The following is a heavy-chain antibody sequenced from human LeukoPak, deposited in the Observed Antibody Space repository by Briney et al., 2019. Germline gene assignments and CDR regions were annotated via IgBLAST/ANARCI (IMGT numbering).Heavy chain of an antibody. Sequence: ASVKVSXKASGYTFTSYDINWVRQAAGQGLEWMGWMNPNSGDTGYVEMFQGRVTMTRDTSITTAYMELSSLRSEDTAVYYCTRSGFGGGVHFDYWGQGTPVTVSS. V-gene: IGHV1-8*01. CDR2: MNPNSGDT. CDR1: GYTFTSYD. D-gene: IGHD3-16*01. CDR3: TRSGFGGGVHFDY. J-gene: IGHJ4*02.